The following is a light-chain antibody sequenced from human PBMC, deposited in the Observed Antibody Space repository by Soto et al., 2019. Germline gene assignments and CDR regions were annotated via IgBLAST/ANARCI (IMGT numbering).Light chain of an antibody. V-gene: IGKV1-33*01. CDR1: QDIRNS. CDR3: QQYDYLVT. J-gene: IGKJ5*01. CDR2: DAS. Sequence: DIQMTQSPCSLSASVGGRVTITCQASQDIRNSLNWYQQKPGRAPKLLIYDASNVETGVPSRFSGTGSGTHFSFSISSLQPEDFATYYCQQYDYLVTFGQGTRLEIK.